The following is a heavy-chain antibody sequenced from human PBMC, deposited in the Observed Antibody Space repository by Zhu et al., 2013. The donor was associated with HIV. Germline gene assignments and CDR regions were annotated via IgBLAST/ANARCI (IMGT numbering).Heavy chain of an antibody. CDR1: GFTFSSYS. D-gene: IGHD4-17*01. V-gene: IGHV3-21*01. CDR2: ISSSSSYI. Sequence: EVQLVESGGGLVKPGGSLRLSCAASGFTFSSYSMNWVRQAPGKGLEWVSSISSSSSYIYYADSVKGRFTISRDNAKNSLYLQMNSLRAEDTAVYYCARDFYGDYVPVYYYYMDVWGKGTTVTVSS. J-gene: IGHJ6*03. CDR3: ARDFYGDYVPVYYYYMDV.